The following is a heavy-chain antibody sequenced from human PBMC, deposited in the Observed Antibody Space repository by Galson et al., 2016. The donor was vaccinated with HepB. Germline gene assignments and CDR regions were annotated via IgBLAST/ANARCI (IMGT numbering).Heavy chain of an antibody. J-gene: IGHJ4*02. CDR3: ARDPDTASKVDF. CDR1: GFTFSGHY. Sequence: SLRLSCAASGFTFSGHYMSWIRQTPGKGLEWISYINSGGTPLYYADSVKGRFTISRDNAKNLLFLQMNSLRTDDTAVYYCARDPDTASKVDFWGQGTRV. V-gene: IGHV3-11*01. D-gene: IGHD2-2*02. CDR2: INSGGTPL.